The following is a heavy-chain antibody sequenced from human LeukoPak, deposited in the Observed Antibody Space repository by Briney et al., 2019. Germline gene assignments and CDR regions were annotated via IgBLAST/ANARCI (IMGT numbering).Heavy chain of an antibody. V-gene: IGHV5-51*01. CDR2: IYPGDSDT. J-gene: IGHJ3*02. CDR1: GYSFTSYR. Sequence: GESLRDTCKASGYSFTSYRIAWVRQMPGKGLEWMGIIYPGDSDTRYSPSFRGQVTISADKSISTAYLQWSSLEASDTAMYYCTRRSYKALDIWGEPWIVTVSS. CDR3: TRRSYKALDI. D-gene: IGHD1-1*01.